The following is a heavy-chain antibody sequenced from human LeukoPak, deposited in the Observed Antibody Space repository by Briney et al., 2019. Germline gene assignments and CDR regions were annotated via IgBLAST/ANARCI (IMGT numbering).Heavy chain of an antibody. CDR1: GFTFSSYA. Sequence: GGSLRLSCTASGFTFSSYAMNWVRQAPGKGLEWVSVISGSGGSTYYADSVKGRFTISRDNSKNTLSLQMNSLRAEDTAVYYCARWDYGYYFDYWGQGTLVTVSS. V-gene: IGHV3-23*01. J-gene: IGHJ4*02. CDR2: ISGSGGST. CDR3: ARWDYGYYFDY. D-gene: IGHD4-17*01.